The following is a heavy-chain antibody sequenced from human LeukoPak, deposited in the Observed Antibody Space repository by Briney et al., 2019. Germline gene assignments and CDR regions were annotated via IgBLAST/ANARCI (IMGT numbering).Heavy chain of an antibody. CDR1: GLSISSNY. J-gene: IGHJ4*02. D-gene: IGHD5-18*01. CDR3: ARDRGGDGYGFDH. V-gene: IGHV3-53*01. Sequence: AGTLCLSCAVSGLSISSNYMRWVRQAPGKGLEWVAVIYSGGRTFYADSVKGRFSISRDNSTNKIYLQMDRLRAEDTAVYYCARDRGGDGYGFDHWGQGTLVTVSS. CDR2: IYSGGRT.